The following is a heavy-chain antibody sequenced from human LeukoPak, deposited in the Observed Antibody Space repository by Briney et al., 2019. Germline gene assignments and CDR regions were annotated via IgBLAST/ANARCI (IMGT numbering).Heavy chain of an antibody. CDR1: GGTFSSYA. J-gene: IGHJ6*03. Sequence: SSVKVSCKASGGTFSSYAISWVRQAPGQGLEWMGGIIPIFGTANYAQKFQGRVTITADESTSTANMELSSLRSEDTAVYYCARGPGYCSSTSCYNYYYYYYMDVWGKGTTVTVSS. CDR2: IIPIFGTA. CDR3: ARGPGYCSSTSCYNYYYYYYMDV. D-gene: IGHD2-2*02. V-gene: IGHV1-69*01.